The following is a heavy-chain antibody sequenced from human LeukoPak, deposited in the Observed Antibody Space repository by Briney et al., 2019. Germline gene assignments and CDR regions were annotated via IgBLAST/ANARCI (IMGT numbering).Heavy chain of an antibody. CDR2: IYYSGST. V-gene: IGHV4-59*01. Sequence: SETLSLTCTVSGGSISSYYWSWIRQPPGKGLEWIGYIYYSGSTNYNPSLKSRVTISVDTSKNQFSLKLSSVTAADTAVDYCARDSTPFAWRFGDYGMDVWGQGTTVTVSS. CDR1: GGSISSYY. J-gene: IGHJ6*02. CDR3: ARDSTPFAWRFGDYGMDV. D-gene: IGHD3-10*01.